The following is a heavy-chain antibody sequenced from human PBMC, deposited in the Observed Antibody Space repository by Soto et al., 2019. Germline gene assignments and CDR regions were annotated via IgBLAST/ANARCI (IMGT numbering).Heavy chain of an antibody. V-gene: IGHV4-59*01. CDR1: GGSISSYY. CDR2: SYYSGST. J-gene: IGHJ3*02. D-gene: IGHD2-2*01. Sequence: PSETLSLTCTVSGGSISSYYWSWIRQPPGKGLEWIGYSYYSGSTNYNPSLKSRVTISVETSKNQFSLKLSSVTAADTAVSYCARVDDIVVVPAAGSYAFDIWGQGTMVTVSS. CDR3: ARVDDIVVVPAAGSYAFDI.